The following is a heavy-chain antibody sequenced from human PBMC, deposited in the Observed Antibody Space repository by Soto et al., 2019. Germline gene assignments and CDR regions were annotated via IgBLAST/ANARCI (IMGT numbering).Heavy chain of an antibody. CDR3: ARGIAGAMDS. CDR1: GGSISSGGYY. D-gene: IGHD2-2*01. V-gene: IGHV4-31*03. CDR2: IYYSGRT. Sequence: QVQLQESGPGLVKPSQTLSLTCIVSGGSISSGGYYWSWIRQHPGKGLEWLGYIYYSGRTYSHPFLKSRLILSVDTSANQFSLKLESVSTSDTAFYYCARGIAGAMDSWGRGTLVTVSS. J-gene: IGHJ4*02.